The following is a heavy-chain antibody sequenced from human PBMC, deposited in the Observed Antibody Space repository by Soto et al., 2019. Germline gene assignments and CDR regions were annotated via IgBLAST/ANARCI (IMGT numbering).Heavy chain of an antibody. CDR1: GFTFSSYA. D-gene: IGHD3-22*01. V-gene: IGHV3-23*01. CDR3: AKDVEGYYDSSGYYGPIDY. CDR2: ISGSGGST. Sequence: EVQLLESGGGLVQPGGSLRLSCAASGFTFSSYAMSWVRQVPGKGLEWVSAISGSGGSTYYADSVKGRFTISRDNSKNTLYLQMNSLRAEDTAVYYCAKDVEGYYDSSGYYGPIDYRCQGPLVTVSS. J-gene: IGHJ4*02.